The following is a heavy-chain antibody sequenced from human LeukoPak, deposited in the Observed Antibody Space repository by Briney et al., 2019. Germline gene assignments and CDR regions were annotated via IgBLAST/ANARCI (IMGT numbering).Heavy chain of an antibody. V-gene: IGHV3-21*04. Sequence: GGSLRLSCAASGFTFSSYSMNWVRQAPGKGLEGVSSISSSSSYIYYADSVRGRFTSSRDNAKNPLYLQMNSLRPEDTAVYYCARDPPGRGGSRNWFDPWGQGTLVTVSS. J-gene: IGHJ5*02. CDR3: ARDPPGRGGSRNWFDP. CDR1: GFTFSSYS. D-gene: IGHD3-16*01. CDR2: ISSSSSYI.